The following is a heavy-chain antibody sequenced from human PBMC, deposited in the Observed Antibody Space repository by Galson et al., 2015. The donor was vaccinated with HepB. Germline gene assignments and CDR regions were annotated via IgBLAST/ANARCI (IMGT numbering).Heavy chain of an antibody. CDR2: ISSSSSYI. Sequence: SLRLSCAASGFTFSSYSMNWVRQAPGKGLEWVSSISSSSSYIYYADSVKGRFTISRDNAKNSLYLQMNSLRAEDTAVYYCARGPHYYGSGNDPAVMDVWGKGTTVTVSS. J-gene: IGHJ6*03. D-gene: IGHD3-10*01. CDR3: ARGPHYYGSGNDPAVMDV. V-gene: IGHV3-21*01. CDR1: GFTFSSYS.